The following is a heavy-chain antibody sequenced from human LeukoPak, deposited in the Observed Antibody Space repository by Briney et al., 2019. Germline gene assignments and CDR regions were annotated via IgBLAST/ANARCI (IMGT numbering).Heavy chain of an antibody. J-gene: IGHJ5*01. CDR1: GGSISSSSYY. CDR2: IYYSGST. V-gene: IGHV4-39*01. Sequence: SETLSLICTVSGGSISSSSYYWVWIRQPPGQGLEWIGNIYYSGSTYYNPSLKSRVTISVDTSKNQFSLKLNSVTAADTAVYFCARWARDYGDYWFDSWGQGTLVTVSS. CDR3: ARWARDYGDYWFDS. D-gene: IGHD4-17*01.